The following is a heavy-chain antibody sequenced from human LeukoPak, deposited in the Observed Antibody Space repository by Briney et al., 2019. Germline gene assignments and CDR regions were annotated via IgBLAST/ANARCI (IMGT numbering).Heavy chain of an antibody. CDR2: ISSSSSYI. CDR1: GFTFSSYS. CDR3: ARAGGIADAFDI. D-gene: IGHD6-13*01. V-gene: IGHV3-21*01. J-gene: IGHJ3*02. Sequence: GGSLRLSCAASGFTFSSYSMNWVRQAPGKGLEWVSSISSSSSYIYYADSVKGRFTISRDNAKNSLYLQMNSLRAEDTAGYYCARAGGIADAFDIWGQGTMVTVSS.